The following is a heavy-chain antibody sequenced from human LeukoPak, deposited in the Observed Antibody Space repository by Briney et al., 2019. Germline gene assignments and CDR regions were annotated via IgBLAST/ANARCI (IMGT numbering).Heavy chain of an antibody. Sequence: SETLSLTCAVYGGSFRNYYWSWIRQPPGKGLEWIGGINHSGSTKYNPSLKSRVTISVDTSKNQFSLKLSSVTAADTAVYYCARGDGGYDYFDYWGQGTLVTVSS. D-gene: IGHD5-12*01. CDR2: INHSGST. CDR1: GGSFRNYY. V-gene: IGHV4-34*01. J-gene: IGHJ4*02. CDR3: ARGDGGYDYFDY.